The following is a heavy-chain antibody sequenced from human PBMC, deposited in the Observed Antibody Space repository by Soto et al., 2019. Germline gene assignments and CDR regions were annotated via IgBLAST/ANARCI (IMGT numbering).Heavy chain of an antibody. Sequence: PSETLSLTCAVYGGSFSGYYWSWIRQPPGKGLEWIGEINHSGSTNYNPSLKSRVTISVDTSKNQFSLKLSSVTAADTAVYYCARGDETPTATHYFDYWGQGTLVTVSS. J-gene: IGHJ4*02. CDR3: ARGDETPTATHYFDY. CDR1: GGSFSGYY. CDR2: INHSGST. V-gene: IGHV4-34*01.